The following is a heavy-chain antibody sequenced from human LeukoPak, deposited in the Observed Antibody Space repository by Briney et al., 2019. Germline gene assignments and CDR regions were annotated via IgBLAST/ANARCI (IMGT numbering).Heavy chain of an antibody. V-gene: IGHV1-2*02. J-gene: IGHJ4*02. D-gene: IGHD4-17*01. CDR2: INPNSGGT. Sequence: RASVKVSCKASGYTFTGYYMHWVRQAPGQGLEWMGWINPNSGGTNYAQKFQGRVTMTRDTSITTAYMELSRLRSDDTAVYYCASDHDYGDHSWVYYFDHWGQGTLVTVSS. CDR1: GYTFTGYY. CDR3: ASDHDYGDHSWVYYFDH.